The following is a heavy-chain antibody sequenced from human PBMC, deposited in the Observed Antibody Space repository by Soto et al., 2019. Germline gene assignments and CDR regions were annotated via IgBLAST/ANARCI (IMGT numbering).Heavy chain of an antibody. Sequence: GXSVKGSCNASGYPFTDYGISWVRQAPGQGLEWMGWISTYNGNTIYAQKIQGRVTMTTDTSTSTAYVELRSLRSDDTAVYYCAREEGISDWHAFDYWGQGTLVTVSS. D-gene: IGHD6-19*01. V-gene: IGHV1-18*04. CDR3: AREEGISDWHAFDY. CDR1: GYPFTDYG. CDR2: ISTYNGNT. J-gene: IGHJ4*02.